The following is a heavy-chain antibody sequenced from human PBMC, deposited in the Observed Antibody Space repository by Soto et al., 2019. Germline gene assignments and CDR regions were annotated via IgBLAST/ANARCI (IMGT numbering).Heavy chain of an antibody. CDR1: GGSISSGGYY. CDR2: IYYSGST. J-gene: IGHJ6*02. Sequence: PSETLSLTCTVSGGSISSGGYYWSWIRQHPGKGLEWIGYIYYSGSTYYNPSLKSRVTISVDTSKNQFSLKLSSVTAADTAVYYCARDSWITPHYYYYGMDVWGQGTTVTVSS. D-gene: IGHD3-16*01. CDR3: ARDSWITPHYYYYGMDV. V-gene: IGHV4-31*03.